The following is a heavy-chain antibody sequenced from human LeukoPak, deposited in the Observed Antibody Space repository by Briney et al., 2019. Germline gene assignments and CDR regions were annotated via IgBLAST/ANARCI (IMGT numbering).Heavy chain of an antibody. CDR2: ISGSGTGT. CDR1: GFTFSAYG. CDR3: AKWYSSGWFDYYMDV. V-gene: IGHV3-23*01. J-gene: IGHJ6*03. Sequence: SGGSLRLSCAASGFTFSAYGMSWVRQAPGKGLEWVSAISGSGTGTYYADSVKGRFTISRDNSKNTLYLQMNSLRAEDTAVYYCAKWYSSGWFDYYMDVWGKGTTVTVSS. D-gene: IGHD6-19*01.